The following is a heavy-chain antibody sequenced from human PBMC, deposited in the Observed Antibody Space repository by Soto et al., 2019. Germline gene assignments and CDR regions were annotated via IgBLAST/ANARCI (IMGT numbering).Heavy chain of an antibody. CDR1: GYTFTSYY. V-gene: IGHV1-46*01. CDR2: INPSGGST. D-gene: IGHD6-19*01. CDR3: ARSYSSGWTPDYYYGMDV. Sequence: QVQLVQSGAEVKKPGASVKVSCKASGYTFTSYYMHWVRQAPGEGLEWMGIINPSGGSTSYAQKFQGRVTMTRDTSTSTVDMELSSLSSEDTAVYYCARSYSSGWTPDYYYGMDVWGQGTTVTVSS. J-gene: IGHJ6*02.